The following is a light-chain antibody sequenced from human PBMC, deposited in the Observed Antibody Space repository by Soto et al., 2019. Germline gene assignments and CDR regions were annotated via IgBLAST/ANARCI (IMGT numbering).Light chain of an antibody. V-gene: IGKV1-5*03. J-gene: IGKJ1*01. CDR1: QSISTW. CDR2: KAS. Sequence: DIQITQSPSTLSASVGDRVTITCRASQSISTWLAWYQQEPGKAPKLLIHKASSLHSGVPSRFSGSGSGTDFTLTISSLHPDDFDTYYCQQYNSYSPSFGQGTRMEIK. CDR3: QQYNSYSPS.